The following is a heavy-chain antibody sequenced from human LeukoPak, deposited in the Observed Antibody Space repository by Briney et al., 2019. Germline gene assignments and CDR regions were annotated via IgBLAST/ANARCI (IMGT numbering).Heavy chain of an antibody. J-gene: IGHJ1*01. Sequence: GGSLRLSCAASGFTFSSHWMHWVRQAPGKGLVWVSRINSDGSSTTYADSVKGRFTISRDNAKNTLYLQMNSLRAEDTAVYYCARVGDYGGNSFHHWGQGTLVTVSS. D-gene: IGHD4-23*01. CDR3: ARVGDYGGNSFHH. V-gene: IGHV3-74*01. CDR2: INSDGSST. CDR1: GFTFSSHW.